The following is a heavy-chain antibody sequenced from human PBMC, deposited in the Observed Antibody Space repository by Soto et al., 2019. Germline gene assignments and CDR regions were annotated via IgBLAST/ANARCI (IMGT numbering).Heavy chain of an antibody. CDR2: ISYDGSNK. D-gene: IGHD1-26*01. V-gene: IGHV3-30-3*01. CDR1: GFTFSSYA. J-gene: IGHJ4*02. Sequence: QVQLVESGGGVVQPGRSLRLSCAASGFTFSSYAMHWVRQAPGKGLEWVAVISYDGSNKYYADSVKGRFTISRDNSKNTLYLQMNSLRAEDTAVYHCVRDLRAGGDYWGQGTLVTVSS. CDR3: VRDLRAGGDY.